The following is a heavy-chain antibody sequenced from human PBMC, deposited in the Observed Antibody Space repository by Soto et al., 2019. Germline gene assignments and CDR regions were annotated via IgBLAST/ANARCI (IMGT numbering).Heavy chain of an antibody. Sequence: QVQLQQWGAGLLKPSETLSLTCAVYGGSFSGYYWSWIRQPPGKGLEWIGEINHRGSTNYNPSHKSRVTISVDTSKNQFSLKLSSVTAADTAVYYCAILAAAGPLPPNDYWGQGTLVTVSS. CDR1: GGSFSGYY. J-gene: IGHJ4*02. CDR2: INHRGST. V-gene: IGHV4-34*01. CDR3: AILAAAGPLPPNDY. D-gene: IGHD6-13*01.